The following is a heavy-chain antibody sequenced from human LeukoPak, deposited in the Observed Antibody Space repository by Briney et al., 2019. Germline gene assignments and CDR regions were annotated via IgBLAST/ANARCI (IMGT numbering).Heavy chain of an antibody. CDR1: GGSISSYY. CDR2: IYYSGST. V-gene: IGHV4-59*01. Sequence: SETLSLTCTVSGGSISSYYWSWIRQPAGKGLEWIGYIYYSGSTNYNPSLKSRVTISVDTSKNQFSLKLSSVTAADTAVYYCAGSRRTIFTPRDWYFDLWGRGTLVTVSS. CDR3: AGSRRTIFTPRDWYFDL. J-gene: IGHJ2*01. D-gene: IGHD3-9*01.